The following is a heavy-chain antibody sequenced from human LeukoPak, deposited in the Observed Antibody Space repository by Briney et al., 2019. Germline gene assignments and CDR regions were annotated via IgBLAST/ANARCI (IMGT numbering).Heavy chain of an antibody. Sequence: PGGSLRLSCAASGFTFDDYAMHWVRQAPGKGLEWVSLISWDGGSTYYADSVKGRFTVSRDNSKNSLYLQMNSLRAEDTALYYCEKERGEWGQGTLVTVFS. V-gene: IGHV3-43D*03. D-gene: IGHD3-16*01. CDR1: GFTFDDYA. CDR2: ISWDGGST. J-gene: IGHJ4*02. CDR3: EKERGE.